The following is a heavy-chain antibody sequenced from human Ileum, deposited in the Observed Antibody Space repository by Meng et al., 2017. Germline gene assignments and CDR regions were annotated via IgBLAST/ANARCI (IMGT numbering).Heavy chain of an antibody. V-gene: IGHV3-7*01. Sequence: GESLKISCAASGFTFSSYWMSWVRQAPGKGLEWVANIKQDGSEKYYVDSVKGRFTISRDNAKNSLYLQMNSLRAEDTAVYYCARGKFGEEAFDIWGQGTMVTVSS. CDR1: GFTFSSYW. J-gene: IGHJ3*02. CDR3: ARGKFGEEAFDI. CDR2: IKQDGSEK. D-gene: IGHD3-10*01.